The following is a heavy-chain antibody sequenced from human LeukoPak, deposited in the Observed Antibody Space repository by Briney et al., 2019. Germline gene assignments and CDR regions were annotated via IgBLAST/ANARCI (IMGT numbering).Heavy chain of an antibody. V-gene: IGHV4-4*02. J-gene: IGHJ4*02. CDR3: ARGPFGRCSGGSCYSTTLDY. CDR1: GGSISSSNW. Sequence: PSGTLSLTCAVSGGSISSSNWWSWVRQPPGKGLEWIGEIYHSGSTNYNPSLKSRVTISVDTSKNQFSLKLSSVTAADTAVYYCARGPFGRCSGGSCYSTTLDYWGQGTLVTVSS. D-gene: IGHD2-15*01. CDR2: IYHSGST.